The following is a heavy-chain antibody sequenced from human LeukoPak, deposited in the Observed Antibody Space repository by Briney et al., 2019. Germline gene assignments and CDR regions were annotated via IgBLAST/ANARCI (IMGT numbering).Heavy chain of an antibody. CDR3: ANEDY. Sequence: GGSLRLSCAASGFTFDDYTMHWVRQAPGKGLEWVPGISWNSGSIGYADSVKGRFTISRDNAKNSLYLQMNSLRAEDTALYYCANEDYWGQGTLVTVSS. J-gene: IGHJ4*02. CDR1: GFTFDDYT. CDR2: ISWNSGSI. V-gene: IGHV3-9*01.